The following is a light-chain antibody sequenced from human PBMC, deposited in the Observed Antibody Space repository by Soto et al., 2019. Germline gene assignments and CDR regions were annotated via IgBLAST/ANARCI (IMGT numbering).Light chain of an antibody. CDR1: SSDVGSYNL. CDR2: EGS. CDR3: CSYAGSSTWL. V-gene: IGLV2-23*01. Sequence: QSALTQPASVSGSPGQSITISCTGTSSDVGSYNLVSWYQQHPGKAPKLMIYEGSKRPSGVSNRFSGSKSGNTASLTISGLQAEDAADYYCCSYAGSSTWLFGGGTKLTVL. J-gene: IGLJ3*02.